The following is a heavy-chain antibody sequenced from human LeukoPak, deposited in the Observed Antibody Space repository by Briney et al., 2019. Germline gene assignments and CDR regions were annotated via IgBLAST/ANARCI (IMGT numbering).Heavy chain of an antibody. V-gene: IGHV4-4*09. CDR1: GVSITSYK. D-gene: IGHD3-9*01. Sequence: PSETLSLTCTVSGVSITSYKWSWLRQSPGKGLEWIGFISTSGRTDYNPSLTSRVSMSVDTSKSQVSLRLSSVTAEDTAVYYRATSYDNKIVPYDCWGQGILVTVSS. CDR3: ATSYDNKIVPYDC. J-gene: IGHJ4*02. CDR2: ISTSGRT.